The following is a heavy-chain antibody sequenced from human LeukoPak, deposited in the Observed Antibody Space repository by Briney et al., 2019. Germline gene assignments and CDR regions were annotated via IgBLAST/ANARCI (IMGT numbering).Heavy chain of an antibody. CDR3: AREWFYDSSGYYVY. V-gene: IGHV3-48*02. D-gene: IGHD3-22*01. CDR1: GSSVSSNY. J-gene: IGHJ4*02. CDR2: ISSSSSPI. Sequence: GGSLRLSCAASGSSVSSNYMSWVRQAPGKGLEWVSYISSSSSPIYYADSVKGRFTISRDNAKNSLYLQMNSLRDEDTAVYYCAREWFYDSSGYYVYWGQGTLVTVSS.